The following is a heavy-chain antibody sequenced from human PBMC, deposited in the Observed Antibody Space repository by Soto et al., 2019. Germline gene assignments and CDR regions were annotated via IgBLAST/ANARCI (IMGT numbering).Heavy chain of an antibody. Sequence: PSETLSLTCTVSGGSISSYYWSWIRQPPGKGLEWIGCIYYSGSTKYNPSLESRVTMALDTSKNLFSLRLKSVTAADTAVYYCVTNRGDYDGSCFARWAQGTQVTVSS. J-gene: IGHJ4*02. CDR2: IYYSGST. CDR3: VTNRGDYDGSCFAR. CDR1: GGSISSYY. V-gene: IGHV4-59*12. D-gene: IGHD2-15*01.